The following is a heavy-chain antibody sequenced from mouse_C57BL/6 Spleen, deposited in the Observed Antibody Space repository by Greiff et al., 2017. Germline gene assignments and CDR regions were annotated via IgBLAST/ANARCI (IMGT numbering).Heavy chain of an antibody. D-gene: IGHD2-10*02. V-gene: IGHV1-66*01. CDR2: IYPGSGNT. CDR1: GYSFTSYY. J-gene: IGHJ2*01. CDR3: ARGYGNLDY. Sequence: QVQLQQSGPELVKPGASVKISCKASGYSFTSYYIHWVKQRPGQGLEWIGWIYPGSGNTKYNEKFKGKATLTADTSSSTAYMQLTSLTSEDSAVYYCARGYGNLDYWGQGTTLTVSS.